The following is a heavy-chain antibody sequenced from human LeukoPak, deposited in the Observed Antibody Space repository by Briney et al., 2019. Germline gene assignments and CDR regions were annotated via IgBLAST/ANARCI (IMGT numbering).Heavy chain of an antibody. J-gene: IGHJ4*02. V-gene: IGHV3-15*01. D-gene: IGHD3-3*01. CDR3: TTGGPISGFDY. CDR1: GFTFSNAW. Sequence: GGSLRLSCAASGFTFSNAWMSWVRRAPGKGLERVGRVKSKTDGGTTDYVALVKGRFTISRDDSKNTLYLQMNSLKTEDTAVYYCTTGGPISGFDYWGQGTLVTVSS. CDR2: VKSKTDGGTT.